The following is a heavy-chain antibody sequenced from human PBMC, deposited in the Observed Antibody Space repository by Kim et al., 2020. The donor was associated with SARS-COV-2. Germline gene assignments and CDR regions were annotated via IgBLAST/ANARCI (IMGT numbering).Heavy chain of an antibody. Sequence: SRVTISVDTSKNQFSLKLSSVTAADTAVYYCARLGDFWSGYRAGGDWFDPWGQGTLVTVSS. J-gene: IGHJ5*02. D-gene: IGHD3-3*01. V-gene: IGHV4-59*08. CDR3: ARLGDFWSGYRAGGDWFDP.